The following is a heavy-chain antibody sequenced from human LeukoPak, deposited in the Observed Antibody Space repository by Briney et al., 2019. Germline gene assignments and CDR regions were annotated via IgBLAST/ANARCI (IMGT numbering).Heavy chain of an antibody. CDR3: ARSPIGNYFDY. Sequence: SVKVSCKASGGTFSSYAISWVRQAPGQGLEWMGRIIPILGIANYAQKFQGRVTITADKSTSTAYMELSSLRSEDTAVYYCARSPIGNYFDYWGQGTLVTVSS. CDR1: GGTFSSYA. V-gene: IGHV1-69*04. J-gene: IGHJ4*02. CDR2: IIPILGIA.